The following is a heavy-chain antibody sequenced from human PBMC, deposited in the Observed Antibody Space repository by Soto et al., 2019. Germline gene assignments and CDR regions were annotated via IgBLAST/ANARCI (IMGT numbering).Heavy chain of an antibody. V-gene: IGHV1-3*01. Sequence: QVPLVQSGAEVKKPGASVKVSCKASGYTFTSYAMHWVRQAPGQRLEWMGWINAGNGNTKYSQKFQGRVTITRDTSASTAYMELSSLRSEDTAVYYCVFRCYDYVSEGAFDIWGQGTMVTVSS. CDR2: INAGNGNT. CDR3: VFRCYDYVSEGAFDI. CDR1: GYTFTSYA. D-gene: IGHD3-16*01. J-gene: IGHJ3*02.